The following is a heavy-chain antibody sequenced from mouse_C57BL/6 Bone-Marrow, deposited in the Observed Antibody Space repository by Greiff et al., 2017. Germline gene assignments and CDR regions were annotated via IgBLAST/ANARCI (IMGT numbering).Heavy chain of an antibody. J-gene: IGHJ2*01. CDR3: ARASNPSFDY. V-gene: IGHV1-55*01. CDR2: IYPGSGST. CDR1: GYTFTSYW. Sequence: QVQLQQSGAELVKPGASVKMSCKASGYTFTSYWITWVKQRPGQGLEWIGDIYPGSGSTNYNEKFKSKATLTVDTSSSTAYMQLSSLTSDDSAVYDCARASNPSFDYWGQGTTLTVSS. D-gene: IGHD2-5*01.